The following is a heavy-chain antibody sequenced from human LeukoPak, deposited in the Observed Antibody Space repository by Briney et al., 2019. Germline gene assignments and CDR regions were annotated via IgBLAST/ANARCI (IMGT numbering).Heavy chain of an antibody. D-gene: IGHD6-25*01. CDR2: INSRASTI. Sequence: GGSLRLSCAASGFTFNSYEMNWVRQAPGKGLEWVAYINSRASTIYYAVSVKGRFTISRDNAKNSLYLQMNSLRGEDTAVYYCARDSAFDYWGQGTLVTVSS. CDR3: ARDSAFDY. J-gene: IGHJ4*02. V-gene: IGHV3-48*03. CDR1: GFTFNSYE.